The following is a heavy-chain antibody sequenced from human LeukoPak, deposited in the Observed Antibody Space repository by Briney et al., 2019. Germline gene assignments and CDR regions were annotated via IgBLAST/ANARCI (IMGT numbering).Heavy chain of an antibody. D-gene: IGHD5-18*01. CDR3: AREFKSGYGMWA. V-gene: IGHV3-21*01. J-gene: IGHJ5*02. CDR1: GFTFSSYW. Sequence: GGSLRLSCAASGFTFSSYWMHWVRQASGKGLEWVSSITSSSDYVYYADSVKGRFTISRDNAENSLHLQMNSLRADDTAVYYCAREFKSGYGMWAWGQGTLVTVSS. CDR2: ITSSSDYV.